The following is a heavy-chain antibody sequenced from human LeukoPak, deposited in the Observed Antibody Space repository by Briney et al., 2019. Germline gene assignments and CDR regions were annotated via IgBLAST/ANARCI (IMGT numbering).Heavy chain of an antibody. Sequence: GGSLRLSCVAPAFTFSTYTMNWVRQPPGKGLEWVSSISSSSGYIYYADSVRGRFTISRDNARNSLYLQMNSLRAEDTAVYYCVRDDYSGTYSFDYWGQGTLVTVSS. V-gene: IGHV3-21*01. CDR3: VRDDYSGTYSFDY. CDR2: ISSSSGYI. CDR1: AFTFSTYT. J-gene: IGHJ4*02. D-gene: IGHD1-26*01.